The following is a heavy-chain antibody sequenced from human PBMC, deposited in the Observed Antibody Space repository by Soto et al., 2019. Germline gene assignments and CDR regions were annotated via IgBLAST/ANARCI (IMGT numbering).Heavy chain of an antibody. D-gene: IGHD2-15*01. J-gene: IGHJ6*02. CDR2: ISADNGNT. CDR3: AREGYCSSGSCALYSHDYFGMDV. V-gene: IGHV1-18*01. Sequence: ASVKVSCKASGYTFTRYGISWVRQAPGQGLEWMGWISADNGNTNYPQRFQGRVTMTTDTSTNTAYMELRSLTSDDTALYYCAREGYCSSGSCALYSHDYFGMDVWGQGTTVTVSS. CDR1: GYTFTRYG.